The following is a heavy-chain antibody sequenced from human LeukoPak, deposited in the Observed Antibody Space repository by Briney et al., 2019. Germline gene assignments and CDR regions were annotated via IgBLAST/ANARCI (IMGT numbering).Heavy chain of an antibody. Sequence: GGSLRLSCAASGFTFDDYAMHWVRQAPGKGLEWVSGISWNSGSIGYADSVKGRFTISRDNAKNSLYLQMNSLRAEDTALYYCAKTYMDVWGKGTTVTVSS. CDR3: AKTYMDV. V-gene: IGHV3-9*01. J-gene: IGHJ6*03. CDR1: GFTFDDYA. CDR2: ISWNSGSI.